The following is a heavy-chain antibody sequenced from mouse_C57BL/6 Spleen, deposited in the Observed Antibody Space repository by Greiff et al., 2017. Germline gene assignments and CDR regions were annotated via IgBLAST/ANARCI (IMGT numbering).Heavy chain of an antibody. Sequence: VKLVESGAELVRPGASVKLSCKASGYTFTDYYINWVKQRPGQGLEWIARIYPGSGNTYYNEKFKGKATLTAEKSSSTAYMQLSSLTSEDSAVYFCARWGYDGRIDYWGQGTTLTVSS. D-gene: IGHD2-2*01. CDR2: IYPGSGNT. CDR3: ARWGYDGRIDY. CDR1: GYTFTDYY. V-gene: IGHV1-76*01. J-gene: IGHJ2*01.